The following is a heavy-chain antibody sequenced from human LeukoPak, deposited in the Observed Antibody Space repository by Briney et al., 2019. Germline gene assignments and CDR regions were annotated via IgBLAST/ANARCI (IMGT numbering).Heavy chain of an antibody. D-gene: IGHD3-10*01. CDR3: ARWGEHSALRVHAFDI. V-gene: IGHV4-59*01. CDR2: GHYTGST. J-gene: IGHJ3*02. CDR1: GDSINSYY. Sequence: PSETLSLTCTVSGDSINSYYWNWIRQPPGKGLEWIGYGHYTGSTYKNPSLNSRVAFSVDTSKNQFSLKLSSVTAADTAAYYCARWGEHSALRVHAFDIWGQGTMVTVSS.